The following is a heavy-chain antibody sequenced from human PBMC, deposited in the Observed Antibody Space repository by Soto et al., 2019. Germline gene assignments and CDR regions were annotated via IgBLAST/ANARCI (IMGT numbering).Heavy chain of an antibody. J-gene: IGHJ4*02. CDR3: AKDDVTSSYSSSWYFDY. D-gene: IGHD6-13*01. V-gene: IGHV3-23*01. CDR1: GFTFSTYA. CDR2: ISGSGGST. Sequence: GGTLRLSCAASGFTFSTYAMGWVRQAPGKGLEWVSGISGSGGSTYYAESVKGRFTISRDNSKNTLYLQMNSLRAEDTAVYYCAKDDVTSSYSSSWYFDYWGQGTLVTVSS.